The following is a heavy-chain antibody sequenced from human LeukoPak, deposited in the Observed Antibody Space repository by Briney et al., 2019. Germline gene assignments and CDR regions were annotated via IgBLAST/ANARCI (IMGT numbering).Heavy chain of an antibody. Sequence: SETLSLTCTVSGGSISSGSYYWSWIRQPPGKGLEWIGYIYYSGSTNYNPSLKSRVTISVDTSKNQFSLKLSSVTAADTAVYYCARGPYDSSGYYPDYWGQGTLVTVSS. CDR3: ARGPYDSSGYYPDY. J-gene: IGHJ4*02. CDR2: IYYSGST. D-gene: IGHD3-22*01. V-gene: IGHV4-61*01. CDR1: GGSISSGSYY.